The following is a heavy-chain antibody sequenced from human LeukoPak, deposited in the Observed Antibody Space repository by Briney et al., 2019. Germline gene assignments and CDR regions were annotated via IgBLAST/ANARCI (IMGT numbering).Heavy chain of an antibody. CDR2: ISAYNGNT. V-gene: IGHV1-18*01. J-gene: IGHJ4*02. Sequence: ASVKVSCKASGYTFTSYGISWVRQAPGQGLEWMGWISAYNGNTNYAQKLQGRVTMTTDTSTSTAYMELRSLRSDDTAVYYCARTLVGYYDSSGGLFDYWGQGTLVPVSS. D-gene: IGHD3-22*01. CDR1: GYTFTSYG. CDR3: ARTLVGYYDSSGGLFDY.